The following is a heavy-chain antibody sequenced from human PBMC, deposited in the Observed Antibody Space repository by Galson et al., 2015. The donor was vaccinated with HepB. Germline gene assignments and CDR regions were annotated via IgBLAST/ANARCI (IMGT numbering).Heavy chain of an antibody. V-gene: IGHV3-23*01. CDR3: ATGQQLGL. CDR1: GFTFGIYA. J-gene: IGHJ4*02. CDR2: ITCNSDST. D-gene: IGHD6-13*01. Sequence: SLRLSCAASGFTFGIYAMSWVRQAPGKGLGWVSKITCNSDSTYYADSVKGRFTISRDNSKNTLYLQMNSLRAEDTALYYCATGQQLGLWGQGTLVTVSP.